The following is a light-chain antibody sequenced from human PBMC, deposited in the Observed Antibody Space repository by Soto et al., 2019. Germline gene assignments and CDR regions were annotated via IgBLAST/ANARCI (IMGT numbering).Light chain of an antibody. CDR2: SDH. CDR3: AAWDGSRNAWV. V-gene: IGLV1-44*01. J-gene: IGLJ3*02. CDR1: NSNIGINT. Sequence: QSVLTQPPSASGTPGQRVTISCSGSNSNIGINTVNWFQQLPGTAPKLLMHSDHQRPSGVPDRFSGSKSGTSASLAISGLQSEDEADYYCAAWDGSRNAWVFGGGTKVTVL.